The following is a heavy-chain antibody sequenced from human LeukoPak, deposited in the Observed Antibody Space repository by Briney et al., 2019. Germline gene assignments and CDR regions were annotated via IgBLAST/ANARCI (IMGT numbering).Heavy chain of an antibody. V-gene: IGHV4-31*11. Sequence: SQTLSLTCVVSAGSISSGAYYWSWVRQHPGKGPEWIGYIYLSGDTDYNPSLKSRVSMSVDTSNDQFYLKLTSVTAADTAVYYCATTPVAVAGLYFDNWGQGTLVTVSS. CDR1: AGSISSGAYY. CDR3: ATTPVAVAGLYFDN. D-gene: IGHD6-19*01. CDR2: IYLSGDT. J-gene: IGHJ4*02.